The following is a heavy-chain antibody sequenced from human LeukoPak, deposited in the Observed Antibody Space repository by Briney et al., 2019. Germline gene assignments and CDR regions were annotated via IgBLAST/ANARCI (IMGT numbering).Heavy chain of an antibody. D-gene: IGHD1-26*01. CDR2: IIPIFGTA. CDR3: ARSSGSYFPSPDEYYFDY. J-gene: IGHJ4*02. V-gene: IGHV1-69*06. Sequence: ASVKVSCKASGGTFSSYAISWVRQAPGQGLEWMGGIIPIFGTANYAQKFQGRVTITADKSTSTAYMELSSLRSEDTAVYYCARSSGSYFPSPDEYYFDYWGQGTLVTVSS. CDR1: GGTFSSYA.